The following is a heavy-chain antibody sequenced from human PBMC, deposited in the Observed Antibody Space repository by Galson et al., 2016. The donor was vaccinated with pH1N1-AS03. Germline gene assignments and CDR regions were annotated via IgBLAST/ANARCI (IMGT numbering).Heavy chain of an antibody. D-gene: IGHD3-3*01. J-gene: IGHJ4*02. CDR2: ISAYYGDT. CDR3: VRESEISGVVFFNY. Sequence: SVKVSCKASGYTFITYGISWVRQAPGQGLEWMGWISAYYGDTHFAHKFQERVTLTRDTSTATAYMELRNLRSDDTAVYYCVRESEISGVVFFNYWGQGTLVTVSS. V-gene: IGHV1-18*01. CDR1: GYTFITYG.